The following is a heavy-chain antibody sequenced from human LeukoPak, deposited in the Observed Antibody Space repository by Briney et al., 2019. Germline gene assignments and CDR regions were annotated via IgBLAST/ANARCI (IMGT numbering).Heavy chain of an antibody. CDR1: GYTFTSYD. V-gene: IGHV1-8*01. D-gene: IGHD3-10*01. J-gene: IGHJ4*02. CDR3: ARAVRGRGFDY. CDR2: MNPNSGNT. Sequence: VASVKVSCKASGYTFTSYDINWVRQATGQERAGVGWMNPNSGNTGYAQKFQCRVTMTRNTSISAAYMELSSLRSEDTAVYYCARAVRGRGFDYWGQGTLVTVSS.